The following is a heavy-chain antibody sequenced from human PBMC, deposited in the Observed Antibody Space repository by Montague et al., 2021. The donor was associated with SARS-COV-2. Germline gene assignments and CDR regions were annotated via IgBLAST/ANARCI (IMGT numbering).Heavy chain of an antibody. V-gene: IGHV3-20*04. CDR3: ARDKYCSSTSCYPRDYYYGMDV. CDR1: GFTFGDYG. J-gene: IGHJ6*02. D-gene: IGHD2-2*01. Sequence: SLRLSCAASGFTFGDYGMSWVRQAPGKGLEWVSGINWNGGSTGYADSVKGRFTIPRDNAKNSLYLQMNSLRAEDTALYYCARDKYCSSTSCYPRDYYYGMDVWDQGTTVTVSS. CDR2: INWNGGST.